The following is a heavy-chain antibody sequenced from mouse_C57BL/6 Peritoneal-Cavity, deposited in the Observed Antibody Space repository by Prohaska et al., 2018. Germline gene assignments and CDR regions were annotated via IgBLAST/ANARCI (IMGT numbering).Heavy chain of an antibody. CDR2: INPNNGGT. J-gene: IGHJ2*01. V-gene: IGHV1-18*01. CDR3: ARRGAPYYFDY. Sequence: HGKSLEWIGDINPNNGGTIYNQKFKGKATLTVDKSSSTAYMELRSLTSEDTAVYYCARRGAPYYFDYWGQGTTLTVSS.